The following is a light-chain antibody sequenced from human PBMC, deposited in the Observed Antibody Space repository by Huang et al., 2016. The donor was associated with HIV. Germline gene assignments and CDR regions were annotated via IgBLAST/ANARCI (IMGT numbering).Light chain of an antibody. J-gene: IGKJ2*01. CDR2: DTS. V-gene: IGKV3-11*01. CDR1: QSLNNY. Sequence: EIVLTQSPATLSLSPGERATLSCRASQSLNNYLGWYQQKPGQPPRLLIYDTSNRATGIPARFSGGGSGTDFTLTSSSLEPEDFAVYYCHHRSGWPRTFGQGTKLEI. CDR3: HHRSGWPRT.